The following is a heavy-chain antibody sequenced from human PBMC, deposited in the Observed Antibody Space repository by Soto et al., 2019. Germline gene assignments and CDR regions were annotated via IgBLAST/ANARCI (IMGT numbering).Heavy chain of an antibody. D-gene: IGHD1-1*01. CDR1: GASISSYY. V-gene: IGHV4-59*01. CDR3: ATAVPNDDVPNYYPMDV. CDR2: IYYRGST. Sequence: QVQLQESGPGLVKPSETLSLTCSVSGASISSYYWSWIRQPPGKGLEWIGYIYYRGSTNYNPSLKSRVTTSVDTSKNQVSLKLTSVTAADTAVYYCATAVPNDDVPNYYPMDVWGRGTTVTVSS. J-gene: IGHJ6*03.